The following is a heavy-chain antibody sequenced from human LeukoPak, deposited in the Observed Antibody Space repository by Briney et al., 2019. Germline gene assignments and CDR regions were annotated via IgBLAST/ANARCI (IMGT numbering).Heavy chain of an antibody. D-gene: IGHD3-22*01. Sequence: ASVKVSCKASGYTFTSYDINWVRQATGQGLEWMGWMNPDSGNTGYAQKFQGRVTMTRNTSISTAYMELSSLRSEDTAVYYCAPYYDSSPGYFDYWGQGTLVTVSS. V-gene: IGHV1-8*01. CDR1: GYTFTSYD. CDR3: APYYDSSPGYFDY. CDR2: MNPDSGNT. J-gene: IGHJ4*02.